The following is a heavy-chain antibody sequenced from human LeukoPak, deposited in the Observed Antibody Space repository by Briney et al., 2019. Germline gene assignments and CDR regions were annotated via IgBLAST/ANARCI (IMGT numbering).Heavy chain of an antibody. Sequence: PGGSLRLSCAASGFTIGSYWMSWVRQAPGKGLEWVANIKQDGSEKYYVDSVKGRFTISRDNAKNSLYLQMNSLRAEDTAVYYCARDIFDYWGQGTLVIVSS. CDR3: ARDIFDY. CDR1: GFTIGSYW. J-gene: IGHJ4*02. V-gene: IGHV3-7*01. CDR2: IKQDGSEK.